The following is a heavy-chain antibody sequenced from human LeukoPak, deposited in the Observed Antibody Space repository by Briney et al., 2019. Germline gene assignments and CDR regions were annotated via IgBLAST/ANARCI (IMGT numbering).Heavy chain of an antibody. CDR1: GGSFSGYY. Sequence: SETLSLTCAVYGGSFSGYYWSWIRQHPGKGLEWIGYIYYSGSTYYNPSLKSRVTISVDTSKNQFSLKLSSVTAADTAVYYCARSSNYYDSSGYYPFDYWGQGTLVTVSS. J-gene: IGHJ4*02. V-gene: IGHV4-31*11. CDR2: IYYSGST. D-gene: IGHD3-22*01. CDR3: ARSSNYYDSSGYYPFDY.